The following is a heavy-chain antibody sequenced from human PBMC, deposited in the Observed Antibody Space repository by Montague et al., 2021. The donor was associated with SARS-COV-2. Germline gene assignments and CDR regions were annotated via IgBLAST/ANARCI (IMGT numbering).Heavy chain of an antibody. V-gene: IGHV4-61*02. CDR2: IYSSGST. D-gene: IGHD4-17*01. J-gene: IGHJ6*02. Sequence: TLSLTCTVSGGSIRSGSYYWSWIRQPAGKGLEWIGRIYSSGSTNYNPSLKSRVTMSVDTSKNQFSLKVSSVTAADTAVYYCARDYGDYSYYYGLDVWAKGPRSPSP. CDR1: GGSIRSGSYY. CDR3: ARDYGDYSYYYGLDV.